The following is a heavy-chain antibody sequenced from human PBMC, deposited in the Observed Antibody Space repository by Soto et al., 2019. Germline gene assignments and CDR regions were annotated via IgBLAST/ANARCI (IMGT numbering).Heavy chain of an antibody. Sequence: SVTLSLNCAIYGWSFGGSSWTWIRQPPGTGLEWIGEINHSGSTNYNPSLKSRVTLSVDTSKNQFSLKLTSVTAADTAVYYCARDKITGLFDYWGQGTLVTVS. J-gene: IGHJ4*02. CDR2: INHSGST. V-gene: IGHV4-34*01. D-gene: IGHD2-8*02. CDR1: GWSFGGSS. CDR3: ARDKITGLFDY.